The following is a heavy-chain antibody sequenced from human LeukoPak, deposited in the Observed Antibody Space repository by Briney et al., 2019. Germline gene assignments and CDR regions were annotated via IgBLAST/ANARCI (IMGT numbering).Heavy chain of an antibody. Sequence: GESLKISCRASGCSFTRYWIAWVRQMPGKGLEWMGIIYPVDSDTRYSPSFQGQVTISADKSISTAYLQWSSLRASDTAMYYCARQGSLGWFDPWGQGTLVTVSS. CDR1: GCSFTRYW. CDR2: IYPVDSDT. J-gene: IGHJ5*02. CDR3: ARQGSLGWFDP. V-gene: IGHV5-51*01.